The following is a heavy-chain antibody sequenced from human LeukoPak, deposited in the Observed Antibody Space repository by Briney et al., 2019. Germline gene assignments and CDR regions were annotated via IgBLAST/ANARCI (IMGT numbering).Heavy chain of an antibody. CDR1: GGSFSGSY. Sequence: SETLSLTCAVSGGSFSGSYWSWVRQPPGKGLEWIGEINQSGTTNYNPSLNSRVTISVDTSENQFSLNLNSVTAADTAVYYCAKDPSTVTTPVDYWGQGTLVTVSS. J-gene: IGHJ4*02. V-gene: IGHV4-34*01. CDR3: AKDPSTVTTPVDY. D-gene: IGHD4-17*01. CDR2: INQSGTT.